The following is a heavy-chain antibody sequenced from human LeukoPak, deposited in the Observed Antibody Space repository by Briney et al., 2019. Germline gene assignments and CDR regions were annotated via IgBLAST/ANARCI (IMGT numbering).Heavy chain of an antibody. CDR1: GYTFTGYY. J-gene: IGHJ5*02. CDR3: ARVTYYYDSSGSP. V-gene: IGHV1-2*02. CDR2: INPNSGGT. Sequence: ASVKVSCKASGYTFTGYYRHWVRQAPGQGLEWMGWINPNSGGTNYAQKFQGRVTMTRDTSISTAYMELSRLRSDDTAVYYCARVTYYYDSSGSPWGQGTLVTVSS. D-gene: IGHD3-22*01.